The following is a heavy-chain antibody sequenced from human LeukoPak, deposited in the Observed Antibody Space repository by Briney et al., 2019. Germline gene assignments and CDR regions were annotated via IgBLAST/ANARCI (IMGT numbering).Heavy chain of an antibody. V-gene: IGHV3-23*01. Sequence: QPGGSLRLSCAASGFTFSSYAMSWVRQAPGKGLEWVSTISASDGSTFYADSVKGRFTISRDNSKNTQYLQMNSLRAEDTAVYFCAKDLYGDYVGDYWGQGTLVTVSS. CDR3: AKDLYGDYVGDY. J-gene: IGHJ4*02. D-gene: IGHD4-17*01. CDR1: GFTFSSYA. CDR2: ISASDGST.